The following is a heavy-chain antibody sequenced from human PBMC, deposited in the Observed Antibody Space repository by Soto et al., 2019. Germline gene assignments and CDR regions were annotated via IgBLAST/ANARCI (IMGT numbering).Heavy chain of an antibody. J-gene: IGHJ3*02. CDR1: GGSISSYY. V-gene: IGHV4-59*01. CDR2: IYYSGST. CDR3: AGRLTHATTTGDGFDI. Sequence: QVQLQESGPGLVKPSETLSLTCTVSGGSISSYYWGWIRQPPGQGLGWVGFIYYSGSTNYNPSPKTRDTISVDMSQNQHSQRLSSVPAADPALCCCAGRLTHATTTGDGFDIWGQGTMVTVSS. D-gene: IGHD1-26*01.